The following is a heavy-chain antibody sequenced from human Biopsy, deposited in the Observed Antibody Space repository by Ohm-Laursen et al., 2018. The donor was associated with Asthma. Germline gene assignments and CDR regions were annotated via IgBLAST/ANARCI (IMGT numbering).Heavy chain of an antibody. D-gene: IGHD3-3*02. CDR2: IKHDGSEK. J-gene: IGHJ1*01. V-gene: IGHV3-7*01. CDR1: GFTFGDYW. CDR3: ARTFHFWSPYHAEHHQL. Sequence: SLRLSCTASGFTFGDYWMSWVRQVPGKGLEWVANIKHDGSEKNHVGSLKGRFTISRDNAKNSLYLQMNSLRAEDTAVYYCARTFHFWSPYHAEHHQLWGQGTLVTVSS.